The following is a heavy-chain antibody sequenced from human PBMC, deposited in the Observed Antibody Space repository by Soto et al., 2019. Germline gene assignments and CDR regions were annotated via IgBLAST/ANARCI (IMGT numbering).Heavy chain of an antibody. CDR1: GFTFTRYS. D-gene: IGHD2-2*01. J-gene: IGHJ6*02. V-gene: IGHV3-21*06. Sequence: GGSLRLSCAASGFTFTRYSMNWVRQAPGKGLEWVSSISSTTNYIYYGDSMKGRFTISRDNAKNSLYLEMNSLRAEDTAVYYCARALGYCSSTSCPGYYYYYGMDVWGQGTTVTVSS. CDR2: ISSTTNYI. CDR3: ARALGYCSSTSCPGYYYYYGMDV.